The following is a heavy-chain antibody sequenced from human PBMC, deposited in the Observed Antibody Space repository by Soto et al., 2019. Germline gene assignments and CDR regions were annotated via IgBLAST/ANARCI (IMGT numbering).Heavy chain of an antibody. CDR1: GFTFSSYA. V-gene: IGHV3-23*01. D-gene: IGHD3-10*01. J-gene: IGHJ6*02. CDR2: ISGSGGST. CDR3: AIDRGYGAGSLYGMDV. Sequence: GSLRLSCAASGFTFSSYAMSWVRQAPGKGLEWVSTISGSGGSTYYADSVKGRFTISRDNSKNTLYLQMNSLRAEDTAVYYCAIDRGYGAGSLYGMDVWGQGTTVTVSS.